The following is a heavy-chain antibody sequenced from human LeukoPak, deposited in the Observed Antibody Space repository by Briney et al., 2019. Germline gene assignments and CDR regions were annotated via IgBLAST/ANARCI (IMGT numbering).Heavy chain of an antibody. CDR2: IIPIFGTA. D-gene: IGHD3-22*01. CDR1: GGTFSSYA. Sequence: SVKVSCKASGGTFSSYAISWVRQAPGQGLEWMGGIIPIFGTANYAQKFQGRVTITADESTSTAYMELSSLRSEDTAVYYCARDKSPYYYDSSGYRNPISWFDPWGQGTPVTVSS. V-gene: IGHV1-69*13. CDR3: ARDKSPYYYDSSGYRNPISWFDP. J-gene: IGHJ5*02.